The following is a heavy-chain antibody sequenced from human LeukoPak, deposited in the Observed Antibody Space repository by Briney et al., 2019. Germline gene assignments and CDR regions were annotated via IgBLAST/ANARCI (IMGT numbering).Heavy chain of an antibody. Sequence: SETLSLTCAVYGGSFSNYYWSWIRQPPGKGLEWIGEINHSGSTNYNPSLRSRVTISVDTSKNQFSLKLSSVTAADTAAYYCARGTGNDYVWGSYQEYWGQETLVTVSS. V-gene: IGHV4-34*01. D-gene: IGHD3-16*02. CDR3: ARGTGNDYVWGSYQEY. CDR1: GGSFSNYY. J-gene: IGHJ4*02. CDR2: INHSGST.